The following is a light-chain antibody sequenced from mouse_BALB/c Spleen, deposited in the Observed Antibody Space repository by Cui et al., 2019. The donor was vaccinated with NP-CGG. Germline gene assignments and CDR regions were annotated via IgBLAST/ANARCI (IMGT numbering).Light chain of an antibody. V-gene: IGLV1*01. CDR2: GTN. J-gene: IGLJ1*01. CDR1: TGAVTTSNY. Sequence: QAVVTQESALTTSPGETVTLTCRSSTGAVTTSNYANWVQEKPDHLFTGLIGGTNNRAPGVPAKFSGSLIGDKAVLTITRAQTEDEAIYFCALWYSNHWVFGGGTKLTVL. CDR3: ALWYSNHWV.